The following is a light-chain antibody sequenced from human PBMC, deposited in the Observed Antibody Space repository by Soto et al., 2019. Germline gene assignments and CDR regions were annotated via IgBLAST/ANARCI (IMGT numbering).Light chain of an antibody. Sequence: QSVLTQPPSVSAAPGLKVTISCSGSISNIGVNYVSWYQQVPGTAPKLLIYEHNKRPSGIPDRFSGSTSDTSATLGITGLQTGDEGDYYCATWDSNLRAVVFGGGTKLTVL. V-gene: IGLV1-51*01. CDR2: EHN. CDR3: ATWDSNLRAVV. J-gene: IGLJ2*01. CDR1: ISNIGVNY.